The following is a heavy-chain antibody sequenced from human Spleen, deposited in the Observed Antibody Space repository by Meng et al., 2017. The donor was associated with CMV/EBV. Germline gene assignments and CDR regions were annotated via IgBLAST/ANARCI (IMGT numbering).Heavy chain of an antibody. Sequence: GESLKISCAASGFTFSYYWMHWVRQAPGKGLEWVAFLRYDGSDELYSDSVKGRFSISRDNSKNTLSLQMNSLRAEDSAVYYCAKDLTAITLILVSSRPTYGIDVWGQGTTVTVSS. V-gene: IGHV3-30*02. D-gene: IGHD2-21*02. CDR1: GFTFSYYW. J-gene: IGHJ6*02. CDR2: LRYDGSDE. CDR3: AKDLTAITLILVSSRPTYGIDV.